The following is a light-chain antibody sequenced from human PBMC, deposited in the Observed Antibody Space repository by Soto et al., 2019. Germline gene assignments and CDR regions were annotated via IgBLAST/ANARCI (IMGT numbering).Light chain of an antibody. J-gene: IGKJ5*01. CDR3: QHGGT. CDR1: QSVSNY. CDR2: GAS. V-gene: IGKV3-11*01. Sequence: EIVLTQSPATLSLSPGERATVSCRASQSVSNYLGWYQQKPGQAPRLLIYGASNRATGIPARFSGSGSGTDFTLTISSLEPEDFAVYYCQHGGTFGQGTRLEIK.